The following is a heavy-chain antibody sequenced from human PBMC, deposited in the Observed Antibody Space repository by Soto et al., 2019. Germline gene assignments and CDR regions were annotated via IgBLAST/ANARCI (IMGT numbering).Heavy chain of an antibody. CDR3: AREGSSSWYQEYYYYGMDV. J-gene: IGHJ6*02. D-gene: IGHD6-13*01. CDR1: GYTFTSYG. Sequence: GASVKVSCKASGYTFTSYGISWVRQAPGQGLEWMGWISAYNGNTNYAQKHKGRVTMTTDTSTSTAYMELRSLRSDDTAVFYCAREGSSSWYQEYYYYGMDVWGQGTTVTVSS. V-gene: IGHV1-18*01. CDR2: ISAYNGNT.